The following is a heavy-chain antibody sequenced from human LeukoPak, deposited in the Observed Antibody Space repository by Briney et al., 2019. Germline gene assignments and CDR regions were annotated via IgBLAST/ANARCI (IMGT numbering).Heavy chain of an antibody. Sequence: SETLSLTCTVSGGSVSSGSYYWSWIRQPPGKGLEWIGYIYYSGSTNYNPSLKSRVTISVDTSKNQFSLKLSSVTAADTAVYYCVRVRGQPAYDAFDIWGQGTMVTVSS. J-gene: IGHJ3*02. CDR2: IYYSGST. CDR1: GGSVSSGSYY. D-gene: IGHD2-2*01. CDR3: VRVRGQPAYDAFDI. V-gene: IGHV4-61*01.